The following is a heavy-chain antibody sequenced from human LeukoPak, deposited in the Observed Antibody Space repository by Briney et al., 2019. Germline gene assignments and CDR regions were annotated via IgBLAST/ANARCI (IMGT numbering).Heavy chain of an antibody. CDR2: IYYSGST. CDR1: GGSISSSSYY. V-gene: IGHV4-39*07. Sequence: SETLSLTCTVSGGSISSSSYYWGWIRQPPGKGLEWIGSIYYSGSTYYNPSLKSRVTISVDTSKNQFSLKLSSVTAADTAVYYCAREGRSSSWYVVRAGYFQHWGQGTLVTVSS. D-gene: IGHD6-13*01. CDR3: AREGRSSSWYVVRAGYFQH. J-gene: IGHJ1*01.